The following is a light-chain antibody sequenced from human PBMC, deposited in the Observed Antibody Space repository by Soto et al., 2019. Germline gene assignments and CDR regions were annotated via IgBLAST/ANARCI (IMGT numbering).Light chain of an antibody. CDR1: QSVSSR. Sequence: DIQMTQSPSTLSASVGDRVTITCRASQSVSSRLAWYQQRPGKAPKLLIYWASTLESGVPSRFSGSGSGTQFTLTISTLQPDDFATYYCQQYNTYSPWTFGQGTKVDIK. CDR3: QQYNTYSPWT. CDR2: WAS. V-gene: IGKV1-5*03. J-gene: IGKJ1*01.